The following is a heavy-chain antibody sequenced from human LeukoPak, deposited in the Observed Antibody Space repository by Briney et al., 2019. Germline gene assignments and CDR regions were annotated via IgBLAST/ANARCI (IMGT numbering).Heavy chain of an antibody. D-gene: IGHD1-26*01. CDR1: GFTFSSYW. V-gene: IGHV3-74*03. Sequence: GGSLRLFCAASGFTFSSYWMHWVRQAPGKGLVWVSRIYSDGSSYTADPVKGRFTISRDNAKDTLYLQMNSLRVEDTAVYYCARGGGIYGLWDYWGQGTLVTVSS. CDR3: ARGGGIYGLWDY. J-gene: IGHJ4*02. CDR2: IYSDGSSY.